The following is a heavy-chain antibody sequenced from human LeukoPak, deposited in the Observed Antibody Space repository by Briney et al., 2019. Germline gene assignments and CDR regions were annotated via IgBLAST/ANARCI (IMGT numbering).Heavy chain of an antibody. J-gene: IGHJ4*02. CDR1: GFTLSSYA. CDR3: AKENCSGGSCYDY. D-gene: IGHD2-15*01. V-gene: IGHV3-23*01. CDR2: ISGSGGST. Sequence: GGSLRLSCAASGFTLSSYAVSWVRQAPGKGLEWVSAISGSGGSTYYADSVKGRFTISRDNSKNTLYLQMNSLRAEDTAVYYCAKENCSGGSCYDYWGQGTLVTVSS.